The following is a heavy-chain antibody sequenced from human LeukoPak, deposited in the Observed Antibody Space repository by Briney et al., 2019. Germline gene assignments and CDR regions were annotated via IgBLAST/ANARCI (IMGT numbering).Heavy chain of an antibody. Sequence: GGSLRLACAASGFSFSRYAMNWVRQAPGKGLEWVAYVNAESTDILYADSVRGRFTISRDNAKNSLYLQMNSLRAEDRGVYYCARDTDEPLPIDFLGQGTLVTVSS. J-gene: IGHJ4*02. CDR3: ARDTDEPLPIDF. CDR2: VNAESTDI. V-gene: IGHV3-21*05. D-gene: IGHD2-15*01. CDR1: GFSFSRYA.